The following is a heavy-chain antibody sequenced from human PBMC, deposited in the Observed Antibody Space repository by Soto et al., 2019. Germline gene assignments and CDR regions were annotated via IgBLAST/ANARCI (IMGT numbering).Heavy chain of an antibody. Sequence: QVQLVESGGGVVQPGRSLRLSCGASGFKFSTYGMHWVRQAPGKGLEWVAVISYDGNNKDYADSVKGRFTISRDNSKNTSYLQMDRRRAEDTAVYYCAKGLVGYVFGVQDYYFGMDVWGQGTTVAVSS. J-gene: IGHJ6*02. CDR1: GFKFSTYG. CDR2: ISYDGNNK. CDR3: AKGLVGYVFGVQDYYFGMDV. D-gene: IGHD3-3*01. V-gene: IGHV3-30*18.